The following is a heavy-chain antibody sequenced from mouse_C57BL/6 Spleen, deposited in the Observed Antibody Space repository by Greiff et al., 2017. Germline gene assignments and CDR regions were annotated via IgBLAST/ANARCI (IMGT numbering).Heavy chain of an antibody. Sequence: QVQLQQPGAELVMPGASVKLSCKASGYTFPSYWMHWVKQRPGQGLEWIGEIDPSDSYTNYNQKFKGKSTLTVDKSSSTAYMQLSSLTSEDSAVYYCERSITTVVACDYWGQGTTLTVSS. CDR2: IDPSDSYT. J-gene: IGHJ2*01. CDR3: ERSITTVVACDY. D-gene: IGHD1-1*01. V-gene: IGHV1-69*01. CDR1: GYTFPSYW.